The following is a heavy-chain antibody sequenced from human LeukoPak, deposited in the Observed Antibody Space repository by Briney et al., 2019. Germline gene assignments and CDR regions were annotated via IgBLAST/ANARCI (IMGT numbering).Heavy chain of an antibody. V-gene: IGHV6-1*01. CDR1: GDSVSSNSAA. CDR2: TYYRSKWYN. D-gene: IGHD2-15*01. J-gene: IGHJ5*02. CDR3: EGQAILEVVGNRRFDP. Sequence: SQTLSLTCAISGDSVSSNSAAWNWIRQSPSRGLEWLGRTYYRSKWYNDYAVSVKSRIAINPDTSKNQFSLQLNSVTPEDTAVYNGEGQAILEVVGNRRFDPWGQEPWSPSPQ.